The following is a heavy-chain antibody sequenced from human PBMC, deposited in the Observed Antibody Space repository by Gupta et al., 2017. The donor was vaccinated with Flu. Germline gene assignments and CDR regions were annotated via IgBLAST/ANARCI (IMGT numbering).Heavy chain of an antibody. CDR1: GVTPRSYG. Sequence: QMQLVESGGGVVQFGTSLRLSCASSGVTPRSYGIHWVRQAPGKGQGWVAGVARDGSHKDYADSVGGRFTISRDNSKNTRSLEMDSLRVEDTAVYYCAKDGPWTASCPYYCYYMDVWGKGTTVTVSS. CDR3: AKDGPWTASCPYYCYYMDV. CDR2: VARDGSHK. J-gene: IGHJ6*03. D-gene: IGHD2-2*01. V-gene: IGHV3-30*18.